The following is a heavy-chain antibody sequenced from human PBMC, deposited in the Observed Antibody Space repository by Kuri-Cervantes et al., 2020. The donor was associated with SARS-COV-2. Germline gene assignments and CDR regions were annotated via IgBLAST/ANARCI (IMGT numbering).Heavy chain of an antibody. V-gene: IGHV3-21*04. CDR2: ISSSSSYI. D-gene: IGHD5-18*01. Sequence: GGSLRLSCAASGFTFSSYSMNWVRQAPGKGLEWVSSISSSSSYIYYADSVKGRFTISRDNAKNSLYLQMNSLRAEDTAVYYCARCAVDTAMVPARNWFDPWGQGTLVTVSS. J-gene: IGHJ5*02. CDR3: ARCAVDTAMVPARNWFDP. CDR1: GFTFSSYS.